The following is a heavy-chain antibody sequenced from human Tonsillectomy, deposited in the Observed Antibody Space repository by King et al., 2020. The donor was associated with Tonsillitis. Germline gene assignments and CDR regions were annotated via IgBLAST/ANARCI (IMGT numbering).Heavy chain of an antibody. J-gene: IGHJ4*02. CDR2: ISSSSGAV. CDR1: GFTFNTYS. V-gene: IGHV3-48*01. Sequence: VQLVESGGGLVRPGVSLRLSCAASGFTFNTYSMNWVRQAPGKGLEWVSYISSSSGAVYYADSVKGRFTISRDNAKNSLYLQLNRLRPEDTAVYYCARGTSHSSVSYGTYFDYWGQGTLVTVSS. D-gene: IGHD6-19*01. CDR3: ARGTSHSSVSYGTYFDY.